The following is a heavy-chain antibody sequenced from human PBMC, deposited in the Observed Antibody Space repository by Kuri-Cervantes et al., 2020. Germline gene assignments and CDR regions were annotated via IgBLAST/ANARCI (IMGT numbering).Heavy chain of an antibody. CDR3: ARDHWGFGTYWYFDL. J-gene: IGHJ2*01. CDR2: IYYRGTT. CDR1: GLNFKNYG. D-gene: IGHD7-27*01. V-gene: IGHV4-59*01. Sequence: GSLRLSCMDSGLNFKNYGMHWVRQAPGKGLEWIGYIYYRGTTNYNPSLKSRVTISVDTSKNQFSLKLSSVTAADTAVYYCARDHWGFGTYWYFDLWGRGTLVTVSS.